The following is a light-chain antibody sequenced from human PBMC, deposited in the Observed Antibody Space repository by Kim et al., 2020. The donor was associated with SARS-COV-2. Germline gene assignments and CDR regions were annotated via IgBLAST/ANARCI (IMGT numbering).Light chain of an antibody. CDR2: QAS. Sequence: DVQMTQSPSTLSASVGDRVTITCRASQTIRSWLAWYQQKPGKAPKLLIYQASTLQSGIPSRFSGGQSGTEFTLTISSLQPDDFATYYCQQYDRYSHTFGQGTKLEIK. V-gene: IGKV1-5*03. CDR1: QTIRSW. J-gene: IGKJ2*01. CDR3: QQYDRYSHT.